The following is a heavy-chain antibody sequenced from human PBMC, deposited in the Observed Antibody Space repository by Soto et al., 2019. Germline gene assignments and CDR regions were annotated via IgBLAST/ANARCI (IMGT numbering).Heavy chain of an antibody. Sequence: EVQLVESGGGLVQPGGSLRLSCAGSGFPFSNYWMHWVRQAPGKGLEWVSRIDHDGRTDYADSVRGRFTISRDNAENTLYLQMNSLRPEDTAVYDCVRDSHGDYWGQGTLVTVSS. CDR1: GFPFSNYW. CDR2: IDHDGRT. CDR3: VRDSHGDY. V-gene: IGHV3-74*01. J-gene: IGHJ4*02.